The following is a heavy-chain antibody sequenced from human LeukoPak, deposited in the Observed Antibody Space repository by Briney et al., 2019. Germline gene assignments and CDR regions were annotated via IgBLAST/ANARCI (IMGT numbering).Heavy chain of an antibody. CDR3: ARDARITIFGVAPHWKSGFDP. CDR1: GFTFSSYA. J-gene: IGHJ5*02. D-gene: IGHD3-3*01. Sequence: GGSLRLSCAASGFTFSSYAMHWVRQAPGKGLEWVAVISYDGSNKYYADSVKGRFTISRDNSKNTLYPQMNSLRAEDTAVYYCARDARITIFGVAPHWKSGFDPWGQGTLVTVSS. CDR2: ISYDGSNK. V-gene: IGHV3-30-3*01.